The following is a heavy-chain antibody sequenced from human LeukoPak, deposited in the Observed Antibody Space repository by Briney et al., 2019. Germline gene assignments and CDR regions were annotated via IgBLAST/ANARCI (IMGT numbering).Heavy chain of an antibody. D-gene: IGHD3-10*01. Sequence: KPSETLSLTCAVSGGSISSSNWWSWVRQPPGKGLEWIGEIYHSGSTNYNPSLKSRVTISVDKSKNQFSLKLSSVTAADTAVYYCARGNGSGGYYFDYWGQGTLVTVSS. J-gene: IGHJ4*02. CDR1: GGSISSSNW. CDR3: ARGNGSGGYYFDY. V-gene: IGHV4-4*02. CDR2: IYHSGST.